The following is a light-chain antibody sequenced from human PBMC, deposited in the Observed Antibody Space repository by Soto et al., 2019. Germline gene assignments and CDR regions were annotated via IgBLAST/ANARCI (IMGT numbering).Light chain of an antibody. CDR2: YDS. J-gene: IGLJ3*02. Sequence: SYELTQPPSVSLAPGKTATFPCGGSNLATKGVHWYQQKPGQAPVLVMSYDSDRPSGIPERFSGSKSGNTATLTISRVEAGDEADYYCQVWDDGTDHWVFGGGTKLTVL. CDR1: NLATKG. V-gene: IGLV3-21*04. CDR3: QVWDDGTDHWV.